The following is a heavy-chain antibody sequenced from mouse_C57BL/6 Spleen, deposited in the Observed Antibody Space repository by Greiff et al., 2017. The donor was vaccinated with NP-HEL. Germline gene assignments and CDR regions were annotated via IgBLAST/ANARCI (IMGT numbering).Heavy chain of an antibody. V-gene: IGHV5-16*01. D-gene: IGHD1-1*01. CDR1: GFTFSDYY. Sequence: EVMLVESEGGLVQPGSSMKLSCTASGFTFSDYYMAWVRQVPEKGLEWVANINYDGSSTYYLDSLKSRFIISRDNAKNILYLQMSSLKSEDTATYYCAREPSTVGYFDYWGQGTTLTVSS. CDR3: AREPSTVGYFDY. CDR2: INYDGSST. J-gene: IGHJ2*01.